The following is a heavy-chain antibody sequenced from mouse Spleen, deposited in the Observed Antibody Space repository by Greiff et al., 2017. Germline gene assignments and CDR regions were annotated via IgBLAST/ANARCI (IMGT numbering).Heavy chain of an antibody. J-gene: IGHJ1*03. CDR1: GYTFTSYW. CDR3: TRCGEVGNWYFDV. Sequence: VQLQQSGTVLARPGASVKMSCKTSGYTFTSYWMHWVKQRPGQGLEWIGAIYPGNSDTSYNQKFKGKAKLTAVTSASTAYMELSSLTNEDSAVYYCTRCGEVGNWYFDVWGTGTTVTVSS. V-gene: IGHV1-5*01. D-gene: IGHD1-1*01. CDR2: IYPGNSDT.